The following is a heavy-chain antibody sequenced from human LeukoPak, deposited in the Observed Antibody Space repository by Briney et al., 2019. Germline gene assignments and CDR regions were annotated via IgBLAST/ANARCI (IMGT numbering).Heavy chain of an antibody. D-gene: IGHD3-22*01. V-gene: IGHV3-53*01. CDR2: IYSGGST. Sequence: PGGSLRLSCAASGFTVSSNYMSWVRQAPGKGLEWVSVIYSGGSTYYADSVKGRFTISRDNSKNTLYLQMNSLRAEDTAVYYCARAVSSGSNWFDPWGQGTLVTVSS. CDR1: GFTVSSNY. J-gene: IGHJ5*02. CDR3: ARAVSSGSNWFDP.